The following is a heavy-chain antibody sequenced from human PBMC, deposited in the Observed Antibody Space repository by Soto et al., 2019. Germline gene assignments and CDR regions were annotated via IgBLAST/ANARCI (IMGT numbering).Heavy chain of an antibody. V-gene: IGHV4-39*01. CDR3: ARTQYSSGWYGGFDY. Sequence: SETLSLTCTVSGGSISSSSYYWGWIRQPPGKGLEWIGSIYYSGSTYYNPSLKSRVTISVDTSKNQSSLKLSSVTAADTAVYYCARTQYSSGWYGGFDYWGQGTLVTVSS. CDR1: GGSISSSSYY. J-gene: IGHJ4*02. CDR2: IYYSGST. D-gene: IGHD6-19*01.